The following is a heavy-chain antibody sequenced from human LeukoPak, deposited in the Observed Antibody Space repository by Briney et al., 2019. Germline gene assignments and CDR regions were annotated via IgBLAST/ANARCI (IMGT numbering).Heavy chain of an antibody. CDR2: IAYVDDST. CDR1: GFTFSGYW. CDR3: AREKQWQAKEDF. V-gene: IGHV3-23*01. J-gene: IGHJ4*02. D-gene: IGHD6-19*01. Sequence: GGSLRLSCTASGFTFSGYWMNWVRQAPGKGLEWVSAIAYVDDSTFYANTVKGRFTISRDNSKSTVYLQMNSLQVGDTAVYYCAREKQWQAKEDFWGQGTLVTVSS.